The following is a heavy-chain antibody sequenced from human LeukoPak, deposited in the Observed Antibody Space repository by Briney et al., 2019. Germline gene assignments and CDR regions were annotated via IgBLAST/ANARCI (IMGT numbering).Heavy chain of an antibody. Sequence: AASVKVSCKASGGTFSSYAISWVRQAPGQGLEWMGGIIPIFGTANYAQKFQGRVTITADESTSTAYMELRSLRSDDTAVYYCARDHTRIDYGEPGGSVYWGQGTLVTVSS. D-gene: IGHD4-17*01. CDR2: IIPIFGTA. V-gene: IGHV1-69*13. J-gene: IGHJ4*02. CDR1: GGTFSSYA. CDR3: ARDHTRIDYGEPGGSVY.